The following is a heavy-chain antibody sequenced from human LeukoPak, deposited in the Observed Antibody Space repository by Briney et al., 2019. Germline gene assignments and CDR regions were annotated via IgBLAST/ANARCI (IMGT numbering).Heavy chain of an antibody. CDR1: GFTFSSYS. Sequence: GGSLRLSCAASGFTFSSYSMNWVRQAPGKGLEWVSSISSRSSYIYYADSVKGRFTISRDNAKNSLYLQMNSLRAEDTAVYYCARGDGYFDYWGQGTLVTVSS. CDR2: ISSRSSYI. CDR3: ARGDGYFDY. D-gene: IGHD2-2*03. J-gene: IGHJ4*02. V-gene: IGHV3-21*01.